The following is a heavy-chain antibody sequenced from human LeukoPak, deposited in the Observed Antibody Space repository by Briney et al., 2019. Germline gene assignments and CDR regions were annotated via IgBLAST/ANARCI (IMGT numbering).Heavy chain of an antibody. CDR1: GFTFSNYW. D-gene: IGHD6-19*01. J-gene: IGHJ5*01. Sequence: GSLRLSCAASGFTFSNYWMSWVRQAPGKGLEWVANIKQDGSEKYYVDSVKGRFTISRDNAKKSLYLQMNSLRIEDTALYFCVKDSAGESSDWLDSWGQGTLVTIAS. V-gene: IGHV3-7*03. CDR2: IKQDGSEK. CDR3: VKDSAGESSDWLDS.